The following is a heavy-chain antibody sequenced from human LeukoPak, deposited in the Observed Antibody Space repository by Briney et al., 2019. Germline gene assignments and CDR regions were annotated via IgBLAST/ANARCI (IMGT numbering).Heavy chain of an antibody. Sequence: SETLSLTCTVSGGSISSSFYYWGWIRQPPGKGLEWIGSIYHSGSTYYNPSLKSRVTISVDTSRNQFSLNLSSVTAADTAVYYCARSDGFRFYYFDYWGQGTLVTVSS. CDR1: GGSISSSFYY. CDR3: ARSDGFRFYYFDY. CDR2: IYHSGST. J-gene: IGHJ4*02. D-gene: IGHD3-10*01. V-gene: IGHV4-39*01.